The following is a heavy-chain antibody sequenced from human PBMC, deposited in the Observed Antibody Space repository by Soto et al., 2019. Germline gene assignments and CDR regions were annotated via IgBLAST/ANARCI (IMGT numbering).Heavy chain of an antibody. V-gene: IGHV3-48*04. CDR1: GFTFSSYS. Sequence: GGSLRLSCVAPGFTFSSYSMVWVRQAPGKGLEWISYIFVTSTTIYYADSVKGRFTVSRDNTQNSLFLLMNSLRAEDTAIYYCARDKDWAFDYWGQGTLVTVSS. CDR2: IFVTSTTI. J-gene: IGHJ4*02. D-gene: IGHD3-9*01. CDR3: ARDKDWAFDY.